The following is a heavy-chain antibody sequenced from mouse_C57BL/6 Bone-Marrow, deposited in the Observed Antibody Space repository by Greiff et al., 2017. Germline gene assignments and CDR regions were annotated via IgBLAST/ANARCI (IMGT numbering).Heavy chain of an antibody. CDR2: IDPSDSYT. V-gene: IGHV1-59*01. CDR3: ARRGDY. Sequence: VQLQQPGAELVRPGTSVKLSCKASGYTFTSYWMHWVKQRPGQGLEWIGVIDPSDSYTNSNQKFKGKATLTVDTSSSTAYMQLSSLTSEDSAVYYCARRGDYWGQGTTLTVSS. CDR1: GYTFTSYW. J-gene: IGHJ2*01.